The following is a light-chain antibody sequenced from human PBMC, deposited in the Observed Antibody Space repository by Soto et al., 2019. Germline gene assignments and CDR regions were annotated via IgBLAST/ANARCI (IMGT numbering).Light chain of an antibody. CDR3: CSHAASGTFEWV. V-gene: IGLV2-23*02. CDR2: EVS. Sequence: QSALTQPASVSGSPGQSITISCTGTGSDIGTYDLVSWYQQHPDKAPKLIIYEVSKRPSGVSNRFSGSKSGNTASLTISGLQAEDEADYNCCSHAASGTFEWVFGGGTKVTVL. J-gene: IGLJ3*02. CDR1: GSDIGTYDL.